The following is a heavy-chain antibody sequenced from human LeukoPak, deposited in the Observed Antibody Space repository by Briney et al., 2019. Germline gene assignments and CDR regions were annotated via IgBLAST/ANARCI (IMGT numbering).Heavy chain of an antibody. CDR1: GFVFRNYF. D-gene: IGHD1-14*01. Sequence: RTGGSLRLSCAASGFVFRNYFMSWVRQAPGKGLEWVSSISSNSIYVFYADSMKGRFTISRDNAKNSLSLQMNSLRAEDTAVYYCARDQVDRIWYFDYWGQGTLVTVSS. CDR3: ARDQVDRIWYFDY. CDR2: ISSNSIYV. J-gene: IGHJ4*02. V-gene: IGHV3-21*01.